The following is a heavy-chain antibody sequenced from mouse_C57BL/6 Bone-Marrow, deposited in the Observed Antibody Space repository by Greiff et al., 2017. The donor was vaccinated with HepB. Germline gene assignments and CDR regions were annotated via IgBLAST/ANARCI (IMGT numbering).Heavy chain of an antibody. CDR2: IHPNSGST. V-gene: IGHV1-64*01. Sequence: QVQLQQSGAELVKPGASVKLSCKASGYTFTSYWMHWVKQRPGQGLEWIGMIHPNSGSTNYNEKFKSKATLTVDKSSSTAYMQLSSLTSEDSAVYYCARWRLRLHFDYWGQGTTLTVSS. CDR1: GYTFTSYW. CDR3: ARWRLRLHFDY. D-gene: IGHD3-2*02. J-gene: IGHJ2*01.